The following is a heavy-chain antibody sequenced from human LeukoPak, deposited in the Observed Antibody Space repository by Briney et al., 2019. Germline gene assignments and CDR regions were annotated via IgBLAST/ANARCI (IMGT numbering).Heavy chain of an antibody. V-gene: IGHV3-21*01. Sequence: GGSLRLSCAASGFTFSSYSTNWVRQAPGKGLEWVSSISSSSSYIYYADSVKGRFTISRDNAKDSLYLQMNSLRAEDTAVYYCARDRGYCSSTSCYPDDYWGQGTLVTVSS. J-gene: IGHJ4*02. D-gene: IGHD2-2*01. CDR1: GFTFSSYS. CDR2: ISSSSSYI. CDR3: ARDRGYCSSTSCYPDDY.